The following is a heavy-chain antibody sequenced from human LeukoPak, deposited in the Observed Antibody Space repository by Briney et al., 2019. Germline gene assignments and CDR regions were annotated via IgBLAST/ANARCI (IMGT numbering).Heavy chain of an antibody. CDR1: GFTFDNSW. J-gene: IGHJ4*02. CDR3: ARDRAYSSFDY. Sequence: GGSLRLSCAASGFTFDNSWMNWVRQAPGKGLEWVASINPDDSAKYYVDSVRGRFTIFRDNAKNSLYLQMSSLRAEDTGVYYCARDRAYSSFDYWGQGTLVTVSS. V-gene: IGHV3-7*01. CDR2: INPDDSAK. D-gene: IGHD5-18*01.